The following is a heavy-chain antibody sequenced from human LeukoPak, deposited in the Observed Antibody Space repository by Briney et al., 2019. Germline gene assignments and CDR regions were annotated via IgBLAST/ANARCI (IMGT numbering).Heavy chain of an antibody. J-gene: IGHJ5*02. D-gene: IGHD2-2*01. Sequence: GGSLRLSCAASGFTFSNAWMSWVRQAPGKGLEWVGRIKSKTDGGTTDYAAPVKGGFTISRDDSKNTLYLQMNSLKTEDTAVYYCTRGRYCSSTSCSPNWLDPWGQGTLVTVSS. CDR2: IKSKTDGGTT. CDR1: GFTFSNAW. CDR3: TRGRYCSSTSCSPNWLDP. V-gene: IGHV3-15*01.